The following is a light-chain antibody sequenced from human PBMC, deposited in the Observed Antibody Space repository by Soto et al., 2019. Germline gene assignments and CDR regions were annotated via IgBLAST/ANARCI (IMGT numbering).Light chain of an antibody. CDR2: GVG. Sequence: QAVVTQPRSVSGSPGQSVTISCTGTSSDVGDYDYVSWYQQHPGRAPKLLIYGVGKRPSGVPDRFSGSKSGNTASLTVSGLQAEDEADYYCCSYAGSYTLVFGGGTQLTVL. V-gene: IGLV2-11*01. CDR1: SSDVGDYDY. CDR3: CSYAGSYTLV. J-gene: IGLJ2*01.